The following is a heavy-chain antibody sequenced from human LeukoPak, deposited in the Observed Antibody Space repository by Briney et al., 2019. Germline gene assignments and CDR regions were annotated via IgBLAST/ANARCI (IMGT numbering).Heavy chain of an antibody. V-gene: IGHV3-48*03. J-gene: IGHJ5*02. Sequence: QPGGSLRLSCATSGFTFSSYEMNWVRQAPGKGLEWLSYIDSSGSTIYYADTVKGRFTISRDNAKNSLYLQMNSLRVEDTAVYYCARERSPYHDFWSGLGWFDPWGQGTLVTVSS. CDR2: IDSSGSTI. CDR3: ARERSPYHDFWSGLGWFDP. CDR1: GFTFSSYE. D-gene: IGHD3-3*01.